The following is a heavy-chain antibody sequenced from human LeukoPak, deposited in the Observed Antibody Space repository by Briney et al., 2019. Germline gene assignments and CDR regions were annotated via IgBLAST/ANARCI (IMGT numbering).Heavy chain of an antibody. J-gene: IGHJ4*02. Sequence: GGSLRLSCAGSGFTFSNYAMTWVRQAPGKGLEWVAVISYDGSNKYYADSVKGRFTISRDNSKNTLYLQMNSLRAEDTAVYYCARRDGYNYVIDYWGQGTLVTVSS. D-gene: IGHD5-24*01. CDR2: ISYDGSNK. CDR1: GFTFSNYA. CDR3: ARRDGYNYVIDY. V-gene: IGHV3-30-3*01.